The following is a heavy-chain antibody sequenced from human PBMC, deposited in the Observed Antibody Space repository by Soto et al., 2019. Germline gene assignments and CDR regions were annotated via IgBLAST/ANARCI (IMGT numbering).Heavy chain of an antibody. V-gene: IGHV3-15*01. CDR2: IKSKTDGGTT. J-gene: IGHJ3*02. D-gene: IGHD2-2*01. Sequence: GGSLRLSCAASGFTFSNAWMSWVRQAPGKGLEWVGRIKSKTDGGTTDYAAPVKGRFTISRDDSKNTLYLQMNSLKTEDTAVYYCTTDRHPDCSSTSCPDYSNSDAFDIWGQGTMVTVSS. CDR3: TTDRHPDCSSTSCPDYSNSDAFDI. CDR1: GFTFSNAW.